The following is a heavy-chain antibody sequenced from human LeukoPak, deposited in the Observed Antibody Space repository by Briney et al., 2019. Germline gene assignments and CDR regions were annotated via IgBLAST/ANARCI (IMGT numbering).Heavy chain of an antibody. CDR3: ARRAGSGSYPMDV. CDR1: GGSISSYY. Sequence: SETLSLTCTVSGGSISSYYWSWIRQPPGKGLEWIGYIYTSGSTNYNPSLKSRVTISVDTSKNQFSLKLSSVTAADTAVYYCARRAGSGSYPMDVWGQGTTVTVSS. D-gene: IGHD3-10*01. CDR2: IYTSGST. J-gene: IGHJ6*02. V-gene: IGHV4-4*09.